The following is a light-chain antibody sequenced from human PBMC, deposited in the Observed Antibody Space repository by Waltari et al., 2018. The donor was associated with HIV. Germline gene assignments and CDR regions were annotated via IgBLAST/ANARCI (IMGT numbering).Light chain of an antibody. Sequence: EIVLTQSTGTLSLSPGERATLSCRASQSVRSASLAWYQQKPGPAPRLLIFGASSRAPGIPDRFSGSGAVTDFILTISRLEPEDCAVYYCQQYAASPLTFGGGTKVEIK. V-gene: IGKV3-20*01. CDR2: GAS. J-gene: IGKJ4*01. CDR1: QSVRSAS. CDR3: QQYAASPLT.